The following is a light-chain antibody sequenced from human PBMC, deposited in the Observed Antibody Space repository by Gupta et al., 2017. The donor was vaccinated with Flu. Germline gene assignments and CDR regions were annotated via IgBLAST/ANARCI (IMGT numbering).Light chain of an antibody. V-gene: IGKV3-15*01. Sequence: EIVMTQSPATLSVSPGERATLSCRASQSVSSNLAWYQQKPGQAPRLLIYGASTRDTGITARFSGSGCGKEFTLAISSRQSEDFAVYYCQQDNNWPPLTCGGGTKVEIK. J-gene: IGKJ4*01. CDR3: QQDNNWPPLT. CDR2: GAS. CDR1: QSVSSN.